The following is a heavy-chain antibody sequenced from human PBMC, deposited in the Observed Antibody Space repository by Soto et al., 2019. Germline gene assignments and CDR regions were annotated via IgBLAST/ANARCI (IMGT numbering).Heavy chain of an antibody. Sequence: SETLSLTCTVSGGSISSGGYYWSWIRQHPGKGLEWIGYIYYSGRTYYNPALKGRVTTSVDTPKNQCSLKPSSVTAADTAVYYCARDVRPTRGYYYGMDVWGQGTTVAVSS. V-gene: IGHV4-31*03. D-gene: IGHD1-1*01. CDR2: IYYSGRT. CDR3: ARDVRPTRGYYYGMDV. CDR1: GGSISSGGYY. J-gene: IGHJ6*02.